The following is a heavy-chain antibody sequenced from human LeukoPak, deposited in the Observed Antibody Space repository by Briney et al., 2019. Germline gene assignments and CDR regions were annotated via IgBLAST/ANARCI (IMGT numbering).Heavy chain of an antibody. D-gene: IGHD3-10*01. V-gene: IGHV1-58*01. Sequence: SVKVSCKASGFTVTSSAVQWVRQARGQRLEWIGWIVVGSGNTNYAQKFQERVTITRDMSTSTAYMELSSLRSEDTAVYYCAADLITMVRGVDDAFDIWGQGTMVTVSS. CDR2: IVVGSGNT. CDR1: GFTVTSSA. J-gene: IGHJ3*02. CDR3: AADLITMVRGVDDAFDI.